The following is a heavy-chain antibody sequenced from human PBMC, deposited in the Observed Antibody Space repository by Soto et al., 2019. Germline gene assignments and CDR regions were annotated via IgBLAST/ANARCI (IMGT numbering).Heavy chain of an antibody. CDR3: ARGGDFDP. Sequence: PSETLSLTYTVSGGSISSYYWSWIRQSPGRGLEWIGYIFYYGNTKYNPSLESRVTLSVDTSKNQFSLKLSSVTAADTAVYYCARGGDFDPWGQGTLVTVSS. D-gene: IGHD2-21*02. CDR1: GGSISSYY. V-gene: IGHV4-59*01. J-gene: IGHJ5*02. CDR2: IFYYGNT.